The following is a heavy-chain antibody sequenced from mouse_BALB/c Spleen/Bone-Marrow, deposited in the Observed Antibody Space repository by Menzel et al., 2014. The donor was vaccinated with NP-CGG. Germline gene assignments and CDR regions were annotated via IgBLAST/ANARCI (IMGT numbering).Heavy chain of an antibody. J-gene: IGHJ1*01. CDR2: IDPAIFT. Sequence: VQLQQSGAELVKPGASVKLSCTASGFNITDTYLHWVKQRPEQGLDWIGRIDPAIFTKYDPKFQGKATITADTSSNTAYLHLSSLTSEDTAVYYCASYRYGWYFDVWGAGTTVTASS. D-gene: IGHD2-14*01. CDR1: GFNITDTY. V-gene: IGHV14-3*02. CDR3: ASYRYGWYFDV.